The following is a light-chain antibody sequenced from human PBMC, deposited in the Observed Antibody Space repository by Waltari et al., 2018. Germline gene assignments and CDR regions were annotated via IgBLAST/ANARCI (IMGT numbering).Light chain of an antibody. J-gene: IGLJ3*02. CDR1: SSDVWSYNL. Sequence: QSALTQPASVSGSPGQSITISCTGTSSDVWSYNLVSWYQPHPGKAPKLMIYEGSKRPSGVSNRFSGSKSGNTASLTISGLQAEDEADYYCCSYAGSSRVFGGGTKLTVL. CDR3: CSYAGSSRV. V-gene: IGLV2-23*01. CDR2: EGS.